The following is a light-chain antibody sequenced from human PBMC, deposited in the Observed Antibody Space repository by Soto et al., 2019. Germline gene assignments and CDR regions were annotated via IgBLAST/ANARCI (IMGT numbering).Light chain of an antibody. CDR1: QSISNN. J-gene: IGKJ2*01. CDR3: QQYNNWPYT. V-gene: IGKV3-15*01. Sequence: EIVMTQSPDTLSVFPGESATLSCRARQSISNNLAWYQQKPGQAPRLLIYGASTRTTGIPARFSGSGSGTEFTLTISSLQSEDFAVYYCQQYNNWPYTFAQGTKLEI. CDR2: GAS.